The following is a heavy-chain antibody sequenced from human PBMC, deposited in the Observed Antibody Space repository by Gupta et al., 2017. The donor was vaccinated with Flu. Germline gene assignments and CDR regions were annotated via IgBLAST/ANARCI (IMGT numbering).Heavy chain of an antibody. Sequence: QVQLVQSGAEVKKPGSSVKVSCKASGGTFSSYAIRWVRQAPGQGLEWMGGIIPIFGTANYAQKFQGRVTITADESTSTAYMELSSLRSEDTAVYYCARGNSNYLSTNSKHPYYGMDVWGQGTTVTVSS. D-gene: IGHD4-11*01. CDR1: GGTFSSYA. CDR3: ARGNSNYLSTNSKHPYYGMDV. J-gene: IGHJ6*02. CDR2: IIPIFGTA. V-gene: IGHV1-69*01.